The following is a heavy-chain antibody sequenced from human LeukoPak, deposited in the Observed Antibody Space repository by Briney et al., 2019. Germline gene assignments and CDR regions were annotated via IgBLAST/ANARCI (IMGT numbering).Heavy chain of an antibody. CDR3: ARRRGSHYYDSSGYYGGVRWFDP. Sequence: SETLSLTCAVYGGSFSGYYWSWIRQPPGKGLEWIGEINHSGSTNYNPSPKSRVTISVDTSKNQFSLKLSSVTAADTAVYYCARRRGSHYYDSSGYYGGVRWFDPWGQGTLVTVSS. D-gene: IGHD3-22*01. CDR2: INHSGST. J-gene: IGHJ5*02. CDR1: GGSFSGYY. V-gene: IGHV4-34*01.